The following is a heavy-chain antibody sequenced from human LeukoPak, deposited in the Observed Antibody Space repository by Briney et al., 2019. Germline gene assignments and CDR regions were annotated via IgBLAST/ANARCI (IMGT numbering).Heavy chain of an antibody. Sequence: ETLSLTCTVSGGSIRTSSYYWGWIRQPPGKGLEWVSVIYSGGSTYYADSVKGRFTISRDNSKNTLYLQMNSLTAEDTAVYYCASGPRNSLVAFDIWGQGTMVTVSS. CDR2: IYSGGST. CDR1: GGSIRTSSYY. J-gene: IGHJ3*02. V-gene: IGHV3-66*01. CDR3: ASGPRNSLVAFDI. D-gene: IGHD4-23*01.